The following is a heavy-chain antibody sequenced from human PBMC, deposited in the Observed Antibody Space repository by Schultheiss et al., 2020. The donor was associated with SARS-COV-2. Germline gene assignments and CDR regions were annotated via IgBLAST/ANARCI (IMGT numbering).Heavy chain of an antibody. Sequence: SETLSLTCAVYGGSFSGYYWSWIRQPPGKGLEWIGEINHSGSTNYNPSLKSRVTISVDTSKNQFSLKLSSVTAADTAVYYCARGVPIVVVPPAHPLFDYWGQGTLVTVSS. D-gene: IGHD3-22*01. J-gene: IGHJ4*02. CDR2: INHSGST. CDR3: ARGVPIVVVPPAHPLFDY. CDR1: GGSFSGYY. V-gene: IGHV4-34*01.